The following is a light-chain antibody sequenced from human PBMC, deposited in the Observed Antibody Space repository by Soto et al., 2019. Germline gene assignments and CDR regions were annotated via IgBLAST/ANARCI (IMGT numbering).Light chain of an antibody. V-gene: IGLV2-14*03. CDR3: TSWTTSTTMI. Sequence: QSALTQPASVSGSPGQSITISCTGTRSDIGAYNFVSWYQQHPGEVPKLILYDVNVRPSGVSNRFSGSKSGNTASLTISGLQAEDEADYYCTSWTTSTTMIFGGGIKVTVL. CDR2: DVN. J-gene: IGLJ2*01. CDR1: RSDIGAYNF.